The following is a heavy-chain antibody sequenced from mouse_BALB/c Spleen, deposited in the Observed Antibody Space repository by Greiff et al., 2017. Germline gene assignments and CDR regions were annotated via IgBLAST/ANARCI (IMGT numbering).Heavy chain of an antibody. D-gene: IGHD1-2*01. CDR2: INSNGGST. CDR3: AREHYYGPWFAY. J-gene: IGHJ3*01. Sequence: EVQLVESGGGLVQPGGSLKLSCAASGFTFSSYGMSWVRQTPDKRLELVATINSNGGSTYYPDSVKGRFTISRDNAKNTLYLQMNSLQTDDTARYYCAREHYYGPWFAYWGQGTLVTVSA. CDR1: GFTFSSYG. V-gene: IGHV5-6-3*01.